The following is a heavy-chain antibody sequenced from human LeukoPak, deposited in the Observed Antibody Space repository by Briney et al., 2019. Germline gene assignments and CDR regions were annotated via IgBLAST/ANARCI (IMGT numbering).Heavy chain of an antibody. J-gene: IGHJ3*02. D-gene: IGHD3-10*01. V-gene: IGHV3-30*18. Sequence: GGSLRLSCAASGFTFSSYGMHWVRQAPGKGLEWVAVISYDGSNKYYADSVKGRFTISRDNSKNTLYLQMNSLRAEDTAVYYCAKMVEVITMVRGVQPLHDAFDIWGQGTMVTVSS. CDR2: ISYDGSNK. CDR1: GFTFSSYG. CDR3: AKMVEVITMVRGVQPLHDAFDI.